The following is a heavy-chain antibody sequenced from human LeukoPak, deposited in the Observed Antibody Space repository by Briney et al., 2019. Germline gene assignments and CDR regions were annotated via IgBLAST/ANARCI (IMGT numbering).Heavy chain of an antibody. V-gene: IGHV1-8*01. CDR1: GYTFTSYD. CDR3: ARSYCSSTSCQWYYYGMDV. Sequence: ASVKVSCKASGYTFTSYDINWVRQATGQGLEWMGWMNPNSGNTGYAQKFQGRVTMTRNTSISTAYMELSSLRSEDTAVYYCARSYCSSTSCQWYYYGMDVWAKGPRSPSP. CDR2: MNPNSGNT. J-gene: IGHJ6*02. D-gene: IGHD2-2*01.